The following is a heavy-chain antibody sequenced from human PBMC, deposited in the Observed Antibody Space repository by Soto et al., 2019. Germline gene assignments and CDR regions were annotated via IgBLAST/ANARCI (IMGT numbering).Heavy chain of an antibody. CDR1: GFTFSSYA. CDR3: ANQLWVDENAFDI. CDR2: ISGSGGST. V-gene: IGHV3-23*04. J-gene: IGHJ3*02. D-gene: IGHD5-18*01. Sequence: EVQLVESGGGLVKPGGSLRLSCAASGFTFSSYAMSWVRQAPGKGLEWVSAISGSGGSTYYADSVKGRFTISRDNSKNTLYLQMNSLRAEDTAVYYCANQLWVDENAFDIWGQGTMVTVSS.